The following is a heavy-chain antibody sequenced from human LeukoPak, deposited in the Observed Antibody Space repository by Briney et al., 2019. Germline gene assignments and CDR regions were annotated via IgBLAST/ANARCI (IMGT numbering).Heavy chain of an antibody. CDR2: ISWNSDII. J-gene: IGHJ4*02. CDR3: ARARGVSTGYRPIDY. D-gene: IGHD3-22*01. V-gene: IGHV3-9*01. CDR1: GFSFDDYD. Sequence: PGGSLRLSCAASGFSFDDYDMHWVRQAPGKGLEWVSGISWNSDIIAYADSVKGRFTISRDNANDSLYLQMKSLRAEDTAVYYCARARGVSTGYRPIDYWGQGTLVTVSS.